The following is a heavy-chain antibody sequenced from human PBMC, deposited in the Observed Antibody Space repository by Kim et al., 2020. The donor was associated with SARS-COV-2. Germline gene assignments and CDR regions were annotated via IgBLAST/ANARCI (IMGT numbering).Heavy chain of an antibody. V-gene: IGHV1-69*13. CDR1: GGTFSSYA. CDR2: IIPIFGTA. D-gene: IGHD6-13*01. Sequence: SVKVSCKASGGTFSSYAISWVRQAPGQGLEWMGGIIPIFGTANYAQKFQGRVTITADESTSTAYMELSSLRSEDTAVYYCASKTIAAAGTGPYYYYGMDVWGQGTTVTVSS. J-gene: IGHJ6*02. CDR3: ASKTIAAAGTGPYYYYGMDV.